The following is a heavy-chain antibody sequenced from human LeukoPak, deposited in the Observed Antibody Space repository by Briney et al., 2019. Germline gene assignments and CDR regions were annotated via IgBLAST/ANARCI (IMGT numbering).Heavy chain of an antibody. CDR2: IHYSGST. J-gene: IGHJ4*02. CDR1: GGSISSGGYY. Sequence: SETLSLTCTVSGGSISSGGYYWTWIRQHPGKGLEWIGYIHYSGSTYHNPSLKSRVTISVDTSKNQFSLKLSSVTAADTAVYFCARTEEAGTRFRDYWGQGTLVTVST. V-gene: IGHV4-31*03. CDR3: ARTEEAGTRFRDY. D-gene: IGHD6-19*01.